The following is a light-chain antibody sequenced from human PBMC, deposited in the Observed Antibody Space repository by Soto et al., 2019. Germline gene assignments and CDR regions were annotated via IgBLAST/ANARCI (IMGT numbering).Light chain of an antibody. CDR2: GAS. CDR1: QSVAGN. Sequence: EIVMTQSPATLSVSPGETATLSCRASQSVAGNLAWYQQKPGQPPRLLIYGASSRATGIPDRFSGSASGTDFTLTISRLEPEDFAVYYCQQYDTSPVTFGQGTKVDIK. J-gene: IGKJ1*01. V-gene: IGKV3-20*01. CDR3: QQYDTSPVT.